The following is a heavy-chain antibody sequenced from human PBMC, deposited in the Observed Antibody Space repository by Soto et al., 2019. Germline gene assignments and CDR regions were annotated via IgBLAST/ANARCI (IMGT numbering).Heavy chain of an antibody. D-gene: IGHD1-1*01. CDR3: ARSGDNYNLLDY. V-gene: IGHV3-11*06. Sequence: QVHLVESGGGLVKPGGSLRLSCAASGFTFSDYYMSWIRQAPGKGPEWLSYSSDSGTFTRYADSVKGRFSISRDNAKNSLYLQINSLRGEDTAIYYCARSGDNYNLLDYWGQGTPVTVSS. CDR2: SSDSGTFT. CDR1: GFTFSDYY. J-gene: IGHJ4*02.